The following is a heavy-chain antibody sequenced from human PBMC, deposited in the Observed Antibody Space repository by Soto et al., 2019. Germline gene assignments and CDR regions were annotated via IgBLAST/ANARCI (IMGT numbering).Heavy chain of an antibody. D-gene: IGHD1-26*01. V-gene: IGHV4-4*01. CDR3: AKMVGATLVDY. CDR1: GASISSTSSGDW. CDR2: IHHSGST. J-gene: IGHJ4*02. Sequence: QVQLQESGPGLVKPSGTLSLTCTVSGASISSTSSGDWWSWVRQPPGKGLEWIGEIHHSGSTNYNPSLKSXXTXSXXKSKNQFSLRLTSVTAADTAVYWCAKMVGATLVDYWGQGTLVTVSS.